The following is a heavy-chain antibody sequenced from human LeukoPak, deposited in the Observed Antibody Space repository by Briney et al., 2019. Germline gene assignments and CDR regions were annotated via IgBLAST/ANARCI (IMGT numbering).Heavy chain of an antibody. V-gene: IGHV3-21*01. CDR3: AGAEDCGSDCYHWNFVL. D-gene: IGHD2-21*02. CDR1: GFSFNTYS. Sequence: GGSLRLSCAASGFSFNTYSMSWVRQAPGKGLEWVSSISTGSTYIYYADSVKGRFTISRDTAKDSLYLQMNSLGAEDTAVYYCAGAEDCGSDCYHWNFVLWGRGALVTVSS. J-gene: IGHJ2*01. CDR2: ISTGSTYI.